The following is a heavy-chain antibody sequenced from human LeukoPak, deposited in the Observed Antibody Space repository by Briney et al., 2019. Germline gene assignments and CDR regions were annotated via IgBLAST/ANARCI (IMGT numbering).Heavy chain of an antibody. J-gene: IGHJ4*02. CDR2: INHSGST. CDR1: GGSFSGYY. CDR3: ARAGIVGATLDY. D-gene: IGHD1-26*01. V-gene: IGHV4-34*01. Sequence: PSETLSLTCAVYGGSFSGYYWSWIRQPPGKGLEWIGEINHSGSTNYNPSLKSRVTISVDTSKYQFSLKLSSVTAADTAVYYCARAGIVGATLDYWGQGTLVTVSS.